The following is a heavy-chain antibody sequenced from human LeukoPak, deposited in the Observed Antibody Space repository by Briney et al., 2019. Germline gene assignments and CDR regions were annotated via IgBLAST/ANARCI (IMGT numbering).Heavy chain of an antibody. D-gene: IGHD3-22*01. CDR1: GFTFSSYS. CDR2: ISSSSSYI. V-gene: IGHV3-21*01. CDR3: AREESLYYDSSGSAHYGMDV. J-gene: IGHJ6*02. Sequence: GGSLRLSCAASGFTFSSYSMNWVRQAPGKGLEWVSSISSSSSYIYYADSVKGRFTISRDNAKNSLYLQMNSLRAEDTAVYYCAREESLYYDSSGSAHYGMDVWGQGTTVTVSS.